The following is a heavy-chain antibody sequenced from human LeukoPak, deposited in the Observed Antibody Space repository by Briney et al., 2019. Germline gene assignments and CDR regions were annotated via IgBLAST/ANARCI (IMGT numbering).Heavy chain of an antibody. J-gene: IGHJ4*02. CDR3: AKGNHPYGSGSYYPYYFDY. D-gene: IGHD3-10*01. CDR2: ITSDSRGI. Sequence: GGSLRLSCAASGFTFSHYGMNWVRQAPGKGLEWVSGITSDSRGIYYADSVKGRFTISRDNSKNTLYLQMNSLRAEDTAVYYCAKGNHPYGSGSYYPYYFDYWGQGTLVTVSS. V-gene: IGHV3-23*01. CDR1: GFTFSHYG.